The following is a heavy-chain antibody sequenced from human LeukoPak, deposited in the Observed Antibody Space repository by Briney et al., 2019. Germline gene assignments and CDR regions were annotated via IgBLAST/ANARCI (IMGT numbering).Heavy chain of an antibody. V-gene: IGHV1-69*13. CDR3: ARGPSERYCSSTSCYAGLDY. CDR1: GGTFSSYA. Sequence: SVKVSCKASGGTFSSYAISWVRQAPGQGLEWLGGIIPIFGTANYAQKFQGRVTITADESTSTAYMELSSLRSEDTAVYYCARGPSERYCSSTSCYAGLDYWGQGTLVTVSS. CDR2: IIPIFGTA. D-gene: IGHD2-2*01. J-gene: IGHJ4*02.